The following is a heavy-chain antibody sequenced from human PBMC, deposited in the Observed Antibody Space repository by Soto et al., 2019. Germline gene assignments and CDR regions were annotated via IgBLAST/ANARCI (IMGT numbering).Heavy chain of an antibody. CDR3: ARDRGRYALDY. CDR1: GYTFTNYG. D-gene: IGHD3-16*01. J-gene: IGHJ4*02. Sequence: QVQLVRSGAEVKKPGASVKVSCKASGYTFTNYGISWVRQAPGQGLEWMGWISANNGNTNYEQKLQGRVTMTTGTSESSVCLELMSLGSDVTAVYYCARDRGRYALDYWGQGTLVTVSS. V-gene: IGHV1-18*01. CDR2: ISANNGNT.